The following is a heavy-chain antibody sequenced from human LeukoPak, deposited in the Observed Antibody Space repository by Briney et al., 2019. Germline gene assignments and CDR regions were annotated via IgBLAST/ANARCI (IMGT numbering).Heavy chain of an antibody. J-gene: IGHJ6*02. V-gene: IGHV3-7*01. Sequence: GGSLRLSCEASGFIISDFYMTWVRQAPGTGLEWVATINQDGSAEYYVDSVKGRFTMSRDNAKNSVYLQMDSLRAEETALYYCARSVGASNNYFYYGMDVWGQGTTVTVSS. CDR2: INQDGSAE. D-gene: IGHD1-26*01. CDR1: GFIISDFY. CDR3: ARSVGASNNYFYYGMDV.